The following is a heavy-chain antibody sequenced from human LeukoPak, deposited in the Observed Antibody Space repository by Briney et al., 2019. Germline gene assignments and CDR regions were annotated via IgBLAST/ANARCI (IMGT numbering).Heavy chain of an antibody. CDR1: GGSFSSYY. V-gene: IGHV4-39*01. D-gene: IGHD2-15*01. CDR2: IYYSGST. J-gene: IGHJ3*02. CDR3: ARHDCSGGSCYGDDAFDI. Sequence: PLETLSLTCAVYGGSFSSYYWGWIRQPPGKGLEWIGSIYYSGSTYYNPSLKSRVTISVDTSKNQFSLKLSSVTAADTAMYYCARHDCSGGSCYGDDAFDIWGQGTMVTVSS.